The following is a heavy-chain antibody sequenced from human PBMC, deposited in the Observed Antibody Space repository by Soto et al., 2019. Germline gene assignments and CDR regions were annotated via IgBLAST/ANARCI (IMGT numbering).Heavy chain of an antibody. Sequence: GESLKISCKGSGYSFTSYWIGWVRQMPGKGLEWMGIIYPGDSDTRYSPSFQGQVTISADKSISTAYLQWSSLKASDTAMYYCARHVSPEYYDFWSGYGRTWGWFDPWGQGTLVTVSS. CDR2: IYPGDSDT. CDR1: GYSFTSYW. V-gene: IGHV5-51*01. D-gene: IGHD3-3*01. CDR3: ARHVSPEYYDFWSGYGRTWGWFDP. J-gene: IGHJ5*02.